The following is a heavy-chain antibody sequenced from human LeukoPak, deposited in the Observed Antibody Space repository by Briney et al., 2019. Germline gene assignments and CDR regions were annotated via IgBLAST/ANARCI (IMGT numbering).Heavy chain of an antibody. CDR2: ISSSSSTI. J-gene: IGHJ6*03. CDR1: GFTFSSYS. Sequence: QSGGSLRLSCAASGFTFSSYSMNWVRQAPGKGLEWVSYISSSSSTIYYADSVKGRFTISRDNAKNSLYLQMNSLRAEDTAVYYCARVEKGYYYYYMDVWGKRTTVTVSS. V-gene: IGHV3-48*01. CDR3: ARVEKGYYYYYMDV.